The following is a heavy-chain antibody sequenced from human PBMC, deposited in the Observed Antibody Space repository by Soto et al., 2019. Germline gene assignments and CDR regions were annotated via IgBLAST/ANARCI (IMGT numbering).Heavy chain of an antibody. V-gene: IGHV4-39*01. D-gene: IGHD6-13*01. J-gene: IGHJ4*02. CDR1: GASFTIASYY. Sequence: QLPLQESGPGLVKPSESLSLTCTVSGASFTIASYYWAWIRQPPGKGLEWLGTISHTGTTFHNPSLKSGLTMSVDTTTNQFSLTLSSVTAADTALYFCARHSDKYVSSWYGLGSWGQGTLVTVSS. CDR2: ISHTGTT. CDR3: ARHSDKYVSSWYGLGS.